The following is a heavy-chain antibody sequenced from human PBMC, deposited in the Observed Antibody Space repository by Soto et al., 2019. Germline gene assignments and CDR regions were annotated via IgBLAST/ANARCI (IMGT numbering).Heavy chain of an antibody. D-gene: IGHD5-18*01. CDR2: IDPSDSST. Sequence: GASLKISCKASGYTFTSNWITWGRQMPGKGPEWTGRIDPSDSSTNYSPSFQGHVTISTDKSSSTAHLQWSSLKVSDTATYYCAETGYYYCYHFDHWRQGSQVGASS. CDR1: GYTFTSNW. J-gene: IGHJ4*02. V-gene: IGHV5-10-1*01. CDR3: AETGYYYCYHFDH.